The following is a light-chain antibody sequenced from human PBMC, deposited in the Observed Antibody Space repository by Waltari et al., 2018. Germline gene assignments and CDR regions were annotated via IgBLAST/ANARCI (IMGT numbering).Light chain of an antibody. CDR3: HSPGT. CDR1: QSVGSSY. V-gene: IGKV3-20*01. J-gene: IGKJ1*01. Sequence: ENVLTQSPGTLSLSPGERAILSCRASQSVGSSYLAWYQKKPGQAPSLLIYGASSRATGIPDRFSGSVSGTDFTLTISRLEPEDFAVYYCHSPGTFGQGTKVEI. CDR2: GAS.